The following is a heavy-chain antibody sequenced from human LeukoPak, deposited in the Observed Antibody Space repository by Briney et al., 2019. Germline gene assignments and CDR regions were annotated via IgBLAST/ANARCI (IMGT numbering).Heavy chain of an antibody. Sequence: GGSLRLSCAASGITFSSYAMDWVRQAPGKGLEWVAVISYDGNNKYYADSVKGRFTISRDNPKNTLYLQVNSLRAEDTAVYYCAKGYYDSNGNYYYFDYWGQGTLVTVSS. CDR3: AKGYYDSNGNYYYFDY. V-gene: IGHV3-30*04. CDR1: GITFSSYA. J-gene: IGHJ4*02. CDR2: ISYDGNNK. D-gene: IGHD3-22*01.